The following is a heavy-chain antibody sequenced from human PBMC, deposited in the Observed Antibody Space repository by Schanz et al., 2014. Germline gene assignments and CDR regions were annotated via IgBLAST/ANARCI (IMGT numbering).Heavy chain of an antibody. CDR2: ITYDGSNK. J-gene: IGHJ4*02. CDR3: AGDWASGRYYSDY. D-gene: IGHD1-26*01. V-gene: IGHV3-30*09. CDR1: GFTFSRHA. Sequence: QVELVESGGGVVQPGRSLRLSCAASGFTFSRHAMHWVRQAAGKRLEWVAAITYDGSNKYYAESVKGRFAISRDNSKDTLYLQMNSLRTEDTAVYYCAGDWASGRYYSDYWGQGTLVTVSS.